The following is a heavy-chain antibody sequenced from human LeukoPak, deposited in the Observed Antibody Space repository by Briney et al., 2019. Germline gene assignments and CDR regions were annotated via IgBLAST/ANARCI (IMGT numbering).Heavy chain of an antibody. J-gene: IGHJ6*03. CDR2: INHSGST. CDR3: ARVVVAATHLVYYYYMDV. Sequence: SETLSLTCAVNGGSFSGYYWSWIRQPPGKGLEWIGEINHSGSTNYNPSLKSRVTISVDTSKNQFSLKLSSVTAADTAVYYCARVVVAATHLVYYYYMDVWGKGTTVTVSS. D-gene: IGHD2-15*01. CDR1: GGSFSGYY. V-gene: IGHV4-34*01.